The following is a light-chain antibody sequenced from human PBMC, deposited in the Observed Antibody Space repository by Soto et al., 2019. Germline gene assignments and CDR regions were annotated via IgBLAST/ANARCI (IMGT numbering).Light chain of an antibody. Sequence: EILLTQSPGTLSLSPGERATLSCRASQSFSSTYLAWYQQKPGQAPRLLIYGASNRATGIPDRFSGSGSGTDFTLTISRLEPEDFALYYCQQYGSSPPWTFGQGTKVEIK. J-gene: IGKJ1*01. V-gene: IGKV3-20*01. CDR1: QSFSSTY. CDR2: GAS. CDR3: QQYGSSPPWT.